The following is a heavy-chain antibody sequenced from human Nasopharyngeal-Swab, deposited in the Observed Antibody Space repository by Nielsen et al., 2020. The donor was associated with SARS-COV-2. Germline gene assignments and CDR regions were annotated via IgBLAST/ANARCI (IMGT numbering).Heavy chain of an antibody. D-gene: IGHD2/OR15-2a*01. J-gene: IGHJ4*02. CDR3: AKDLRGPYFF. V-gene: IGHV3-23*01. CDR2: ISGSGDISGSGGST. Sequence: GGSLRLSCVASGYSFRTYGMTWVRQAPGKGLEWVAAISGSGDISGSGGSTYYADSVKGRFTISRDNSENTLSLQMNSLRAEDTAVYYCAKDLRGPYFFWGQGTLVTVSS. CDR1: GYSFRTYG.